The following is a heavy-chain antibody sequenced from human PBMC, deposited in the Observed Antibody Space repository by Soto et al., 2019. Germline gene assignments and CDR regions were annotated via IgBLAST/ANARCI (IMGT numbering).Heavy chain of an antibody. CDR1: GGSISSTGYY. V-gene: IGHV4-39*01. CDR2: IYNSGST. CDR3: ARGRTTMTVSFSSRGGNWFDP. J-gene: IGHJ5*02. D-gene: IGHD3-22*01. Sequence: TLSLTCSVSGGSISSTGYYWVWIRLPPGKGLEWIGSIYNSGSTYYNPSLKGRVTISVDTSKNLFSLRLSSVTAADTAVYYCARGRTTMTVSFSSRGGNWFDPWGQGTLVTSPQ.